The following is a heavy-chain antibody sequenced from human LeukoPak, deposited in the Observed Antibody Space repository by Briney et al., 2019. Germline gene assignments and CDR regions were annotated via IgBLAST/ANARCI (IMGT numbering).Heavy chain of an antibody. CDR2: ISGSGDNT. V-gene: IGHV3-23*01. CDR3: TKDMTAVVSSGFDY. Sequence: GGSLRLYCPTSGFTLNSYTMNCFRETPRMELDWVSSISGSGDNTYFANSVKGRFTISRDNSKNTLYLQMSSLRAEDTAVYYCTKDMTAVVSSGFDYWGQGTLVTVSS. D-gene: IGHD4-23*01. J-gene: IGHJ4*02. CDR1: GFTLNSYT.